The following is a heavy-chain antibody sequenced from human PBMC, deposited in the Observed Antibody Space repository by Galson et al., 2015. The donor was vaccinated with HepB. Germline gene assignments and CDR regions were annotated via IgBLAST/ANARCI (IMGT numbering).Heavy chain of an antibody. Sequence: SLRLSCAASGFTFSSYAMHWVRQAPGKGLEWVAVISYDGSNKYYADSVKGRFTISRDNSKNTLYLQMNSLRAEDTAVYYCARAGIAAAGHNWSDPWGPGTLVTVSS. D-gene: IGHD6-13*01. CDR1: GFTFSSYA. CDR2: ISYDGSNK. J-gene: IGHJ5*02. V-gene: IGHV3-30-3*01. CDR3: ARAGIAAAGHNWSDP.